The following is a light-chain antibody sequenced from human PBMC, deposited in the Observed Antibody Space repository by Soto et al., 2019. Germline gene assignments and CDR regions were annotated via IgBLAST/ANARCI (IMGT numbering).Light chain of an antibody. CDR3: QQFNKV. V-gene: IGKV1D-13*01. CDR2: DAS. CDR1: QGISSA. J-gene: IGKJ3*01. Sequence: AIQLTQSPSSLSASVGDRVTITCRASQGISSALAWYQQKPGKAPKLLIYDASSLESGVPSRFSGSGSGTDFTLTISSLQPEDFATYYCQQFNKVFGPGTKVDIK.